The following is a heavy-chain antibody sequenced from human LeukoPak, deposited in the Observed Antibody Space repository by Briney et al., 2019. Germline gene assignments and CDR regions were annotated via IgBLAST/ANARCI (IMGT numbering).Heavy chain of an antibody. CDR2: INHSGST. CDR3: ARSKIAARFDP. CDR1: GGSFSGYY. J-gene: IGHJ5*02. Sequence: SETLSLTCAVSGGSFSGYYWSWIRQPPGKGLEWIGEINHSGSTNYNPSLKSRLTISVDTSKNHFSLKLSSVTAADTAVYYCARSKIAARFDPWGQGTLVTVSS. V-gene: IGHV4-34*01. D-gene: IGHD6-6*01.